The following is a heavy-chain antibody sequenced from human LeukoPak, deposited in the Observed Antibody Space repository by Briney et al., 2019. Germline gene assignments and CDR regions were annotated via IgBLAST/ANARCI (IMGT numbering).Heavy chain of an antibody. CDR1: GGSISSNSYY. CDR2: IYYSGST. D-gene: IGHD4-11*01. J-gene: IGHJ4*02. V-gene: IGHV4-39*02. CDR3: ARDDYGNYADYYFDY. Sequence: KPSETLSPTCAVSGGSISSNSYYWGWIRQPPGKGLEWIGSIYYSGSTYYNPSLKSRVTISIDTSKNLFSLNLSSVTAADTAVYYCARDDYGNYADYYFDYWGQGILVTVSS.